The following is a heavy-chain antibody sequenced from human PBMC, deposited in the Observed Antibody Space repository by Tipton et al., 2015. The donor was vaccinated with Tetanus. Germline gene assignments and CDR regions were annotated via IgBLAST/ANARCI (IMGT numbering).Heavy chain of an antibody. CDR1: GFTFSSYS. CDR2: ISSSSSTI. CDR3: AREGRSSTLNWFDP. V-gene: IGHV3-48*02. D-gene: IGHD2-2*01. J-gene: IGHJ5*02. Sequence: SLRLSCAASGFTFSSYSMNWVRQAPGKGLEWVSYISSSSSTIYYADSVKGRFTISSENAKNSLYLQMNSLRDEDTAVYYCAREGRSSTLNWFDPWGQGTLVTVSS.